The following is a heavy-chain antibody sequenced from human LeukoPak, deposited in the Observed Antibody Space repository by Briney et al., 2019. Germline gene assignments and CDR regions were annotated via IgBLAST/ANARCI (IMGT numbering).Heavy chain of an antibody. J-gene: IGHJ4*02. V-gene: IGHV3-74*01. CDR3: ASSIAAVFDY. D-gene: IGHD6-13*01. CDR2: INTDGRTT. CDR1: GFTFTSYW. Sequence: GGSLRLSCAASGFTFTSYWMHWVRQAPGKGLVWVSLINTDGRTTSYADSVKGRFTISRDNAKNTLYLQMNSLRAEDTAVYYCASSIAAVFDYWGQGTLVTVSS.